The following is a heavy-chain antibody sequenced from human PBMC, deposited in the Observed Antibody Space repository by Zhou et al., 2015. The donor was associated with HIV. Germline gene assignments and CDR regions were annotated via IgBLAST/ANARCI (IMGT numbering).Heavy chain of an antibody. CDR1: GGTFSSYA. Sequence: QVQLVQSGAEVKKPGSSVKVSCKASGGTFSSYAISWVRQAPGQGLEWMGGIIPIFGTANYAQKFQGRVTITADKSTSTAYMELSSLRSEDTAVYYCARVVVAATPFRSEYFQHWGQGTLVTVSS. D-gene: IGHD2-15*01. CDR2: IIPIFGTA. J-gene: IGHJ1*01. CDR3: ARVVVAATPFRSEYFQH. V-gene: IGHV1-69*06.